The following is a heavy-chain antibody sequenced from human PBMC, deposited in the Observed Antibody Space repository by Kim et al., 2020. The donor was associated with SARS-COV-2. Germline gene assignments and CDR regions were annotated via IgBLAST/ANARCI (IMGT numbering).Heavy chain of an antibody. Sequence: TANYAQKFQGRVTITADESTSTAYMELSSLRSEDTAVYYCARVGARVPGLWGQGTMVTVSS. D-gene: IGHD1-26*01. J-gene: IGHJ3*01. CDR3: ARVGARVPGL. CDR2: TA. V-gene: IGHV1-69*01.